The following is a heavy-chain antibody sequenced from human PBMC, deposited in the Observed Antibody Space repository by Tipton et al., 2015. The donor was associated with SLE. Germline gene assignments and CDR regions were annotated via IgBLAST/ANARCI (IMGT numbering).Heavy chain of an antibody. J-gene: IGHJ4*02. D-gene: IGHD6-19*01. CDR2: ISPSGGTT. CDR3: ARDGSGGWYSEHFDY. V-gene: IGHV1-46*01. CDR1: GYTFTNYY. Sequence: QSGAEVKRPGASVKVSCKASGYTFTNYYMHWVRQAPGQGLEWMGIISPSGGTTTYAQNFQGRVTMTRDTSTSTVYMELSSLRSEDTAVYYCARDGSGGWYSEHFDYWGQGTLVTVSS.